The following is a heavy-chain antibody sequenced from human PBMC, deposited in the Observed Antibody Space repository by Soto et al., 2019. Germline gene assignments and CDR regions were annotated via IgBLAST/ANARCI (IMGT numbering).Heavy chain of an antibody. D-gene: IGHD2-15*01. Sequence: GGSLRLSCAASGFTFSSYSMNWVRQAPGKGLEWVSSISSSSSYIYYADSVKGRFTISRDNAKNSLYLQMNSLRAEDTAVYYCARALNGVVVVPDAFDIWGQGTMVTVSS. CDR2: ISSSSSYI. CDR1: GFTFSSYS. J-gene: IGHJ3*02. V-gene: IGHV3-21*01. CDR3: ARALNGVVVVPDAFDI.